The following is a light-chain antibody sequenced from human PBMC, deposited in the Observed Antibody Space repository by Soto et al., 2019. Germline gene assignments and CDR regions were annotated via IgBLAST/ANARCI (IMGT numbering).Light chain of an antibody. V-gene: IGKV3-20*01. CDR3: QHYGSSPWT. CDR1: QSVSSSN. J-gene: IGKJ1*01. Sequence: VLTQSPGTLSLSPGDIATLYCRASQSVSSSNLAWYQQKRGQSPRLIIYGASSRATGIPDRFSGSWSGPDCTLTISRLEPEDVAVYFCQHYGSSPWTLGQGTKVDI. CDR2: GAS.